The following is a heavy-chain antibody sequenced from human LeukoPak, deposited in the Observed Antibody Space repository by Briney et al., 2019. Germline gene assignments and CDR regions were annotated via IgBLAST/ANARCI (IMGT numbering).Heavy chain of an antibody. J-gene: IGHJ6*02. V-gene: IGHV4-4*07. Sequence: SETLSLTCTVSGGSISSYYLSWIRQPAGKGLEWIGRIYTSGSTNYNPSLKSRVTMSVDTSKNQFSLKLSSVTAADTAVYYCARVFCSGGSCYQGMDYLYYYGMDVWGQGTTVTVSS. CDR2: IYTSGST. CDR3: ARVFCSGGSCYQGMDYLYYYGMDV. CDR1: GGSISSYY. D-gene: IGHD2-15*01.